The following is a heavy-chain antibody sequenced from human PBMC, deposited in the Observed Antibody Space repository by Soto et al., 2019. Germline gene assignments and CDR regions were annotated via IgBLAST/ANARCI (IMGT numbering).Heavy chain of an antibody. Sequence: QVQLQESGPGLVKPSQTLSLTCSVSGGSISSGGYYWSWVRQHPGKGLEWIGYIYSSGSTYHNASLASRVSISIDTSKTHSSLKLTAVTAADTAVYFCARGTYTYGYASDLWGQGTLVTVSS. J-gene: IGHJ5*02. CDR2: IYSSGST. D-gene: IGHD5-18*01. CDR3: ARGTYTYGYASDL. V-gene: IGHV4-31*03. CDR1: GGSISSGGYY.